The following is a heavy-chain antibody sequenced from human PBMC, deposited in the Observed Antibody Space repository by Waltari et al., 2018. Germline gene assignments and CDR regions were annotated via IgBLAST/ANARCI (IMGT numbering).Heavy chain of an antibody. CDR3: AKDPGANYYDSSGYYYGAFDI. J-gene: IGHJ3*02. Sequence: EVQLLESGGGLVQPGGSLRLSCAASGFTFSSYAMSWVRQAPGKGLVGVSAISGSGGSTYYADSVKGRFTISRDNSKNTLYLQMNSLRAEDTAVYYCAKDPGANYYDSSGYYYGAFDIWGQGTMVTVSS. V-gene: IGHV3-23*01. D-gene: IGHD3-22*01. CDR2: ISGSGGST. CDR1: GFTFSSYA.